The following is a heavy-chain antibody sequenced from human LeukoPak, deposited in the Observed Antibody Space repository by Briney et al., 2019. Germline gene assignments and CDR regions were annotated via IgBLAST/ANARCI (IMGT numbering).Heavy chain of an antibody. V-gene: IGHV4-4*07. J-gene: IGHJ6*03. CDR3: ARSFLDYMDV. Sequence: SETLSLTCTVSGESINPYYWNWIRQSAGKGLEWIGHIYKSGTTNFNPSLTSRVTMSLDTSRNQFSLKLRSVAAADTAVYFCARSFLDYMDVWGKGTTVTVSS. CDR2: IYKSGTT. CDR1: GESINPYY. D-gene: IGHD2/OR15-2a*01.